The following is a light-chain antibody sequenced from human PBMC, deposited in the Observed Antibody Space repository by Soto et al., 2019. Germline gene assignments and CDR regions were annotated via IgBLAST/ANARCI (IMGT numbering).Light chain of an antibody. V-gene: IGKV3-20*01. CDR1: QSVSSTY. CDR3: QQYGGSPRYT. CDR2: GAS. Sequence: EIVLTQSPGTLSLSPGEKATLSCRASQSVSSTYLAWYQQKPGQAPRLLIYGASSRATRIPDRFSGSGSGTDFTLTISSLEPEDFAVYYCQQYGGSPRYTFGQGTKLEIK. J-gene: IGKJ2*01.